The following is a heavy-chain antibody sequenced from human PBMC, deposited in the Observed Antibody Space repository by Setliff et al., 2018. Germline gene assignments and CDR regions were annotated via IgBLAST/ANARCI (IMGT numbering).Heavy chain of an antibody. D-gene: IGHD4-17*01. Sequence: SETLSLTCAVSGGSISSSNWWSWVRQPPGKGLEWIGEIYHSGHTKYNPSLKSRVTISVDKSNSQFFLRLNSVTAADTAVYYCARTVTNGFYPDSWGQGTLVTVSS. CDR2: IYHSGHT. CDR3: ARTVTNGFYPDS. J-gene: IGHJ5*01. CDR1: GGSISSSNW. V-gene: IGHV4-4*02.